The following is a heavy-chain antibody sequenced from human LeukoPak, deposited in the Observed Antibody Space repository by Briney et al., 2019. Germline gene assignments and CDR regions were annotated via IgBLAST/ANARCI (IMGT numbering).Heavy chain of an antibody. V-gene: IGHV4-59*08. CDR2: IYYSGST. J-gene: IGHJ5*02. CDR3: ARGRPRNCWFDP. CDR1: GGSISSYY. D-gene: IGHD1-1*01. Sequence: SETLSLTCTVSGGSISSYYWSWIRQPPGKGLEWIGYIYYSGSTNYNPSLKSRVTISVDTSKNQFSLKLSSVTAADTAVYYCARGRPRNCWFDPWGQGTLVTVSS.